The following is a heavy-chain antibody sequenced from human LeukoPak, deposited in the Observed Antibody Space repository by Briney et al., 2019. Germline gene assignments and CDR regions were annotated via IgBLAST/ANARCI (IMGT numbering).Heavy chain of an antibody. V-gene: IGHV4-39*07. CDR3: ARESLAVAGTPYIDY. J-gene: IGHJ4*02. CDR2: IYYSGST. CDR1: GGSISSSSYY. D-gene: IGHD6-19*01. Sequence: SETLSLTCTVSGGSISSSSYYWGWIRQPPGKGLEWIGSIYYSGSTYYNPSLKSRVTISVDTSKNQFSLKLSSVTAADTAVYYCARESLAVAGTPYIDYWGQGTLVTVSS.